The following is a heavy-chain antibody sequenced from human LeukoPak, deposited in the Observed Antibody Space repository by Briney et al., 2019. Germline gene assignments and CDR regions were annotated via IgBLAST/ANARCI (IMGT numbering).Heavy chain of an antibody. CDR3: AKDYLAQLAYFDY. Sequence: QPGGSLRLSCAASGFTISSYAMSWVRQAPGKGLEWVSAISCSGGSTYYADSVKGRFTISRDNSKNTLYLQMNSLRAEDTAVYYCAKDYLAQLAYFDYWGQGTLVTVSS. CDR2: ISCSGGST. V-gene: IGHV3-23*01. J-gene: IGHJ4*02. CDR1: GFTISSYA. D-gene: IGHD1-1*01.